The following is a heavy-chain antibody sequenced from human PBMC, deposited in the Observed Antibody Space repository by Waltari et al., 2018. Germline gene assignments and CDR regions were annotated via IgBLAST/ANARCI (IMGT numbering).Heavy chain of an antibody. Sequence: EVQLVESGEGLVQPGGSLRLSCAASGFSYSRYWMRWVRKAPGKGLEWVANIKQDGSEKYYVDSVKGRFIISRDNAKNSLYLQMNSLRAEDTAVYYCARENYDFVWGSYRYDFFDYWGQGTLVTVSS. V-gene: IGHV3-7*01. CDR3: ARENYDFVWGSYRYDFFDY. D-gene: IGHD3-16*02. CDR2: IKQDGSEK. CDR1: GFSYSRYW. J-gene: IGHJ4*02.